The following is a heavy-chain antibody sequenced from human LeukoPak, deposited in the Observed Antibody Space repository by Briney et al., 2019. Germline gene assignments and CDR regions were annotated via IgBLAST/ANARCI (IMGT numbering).Heavy chain of an antibody. CDR3: ARSGSGIGFDP. D-gene: IGHD3-10*01. CDR1: RFTFSSYS. V-gene: IGHV3-21*01. Sequence: PGGSLRLSCAASRFTFSSYSMNWVRQAPGKGLEWVSSISSSSSYIYYADSVKGRFTISRDNAKNSLYLQMNSLRAEDTAVYYCARSGSGIGFDPWGQGTLVTVSS. J-gene: IGHJ5*02. CDR2: ISSSSSYI.